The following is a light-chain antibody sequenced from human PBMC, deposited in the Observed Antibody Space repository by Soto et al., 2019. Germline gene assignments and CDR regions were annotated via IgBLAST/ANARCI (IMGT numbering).Light chain of an antibody. CDR1: SSDVGGYNY. CDR3: CSYTGSSTPVV. CDR2: DDS. J-gene: IGLJ2*01. Sequence: QSALTQPASVSGSPGQSITISCTGTSSDVGGYNYVSWYQQHPGKAPKLMIYDDSNRPSGVSNRFSGSKSGNTASLTISGLQAEDEADYYCCSYTGSSTPVVFGGGTQLTVL. V-gene: IGLV2-14*03.